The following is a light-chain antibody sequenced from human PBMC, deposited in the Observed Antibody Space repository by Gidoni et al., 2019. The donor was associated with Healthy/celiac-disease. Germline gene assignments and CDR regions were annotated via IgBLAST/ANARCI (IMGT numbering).Light chain of an antibody. CDR1: PSGSSSY. CDR2: GAS. CDR3: QQYGSSPSWT. J-gene: IGKJ1*01. Sequence: EIVLPQSPRTLSLSPGERATLSGRASPSGSSSYFAWYQQKPGQAPRLLIYGASSRATGIPDRCSGSGSGTDFTLTISRLEPEDFGVYYCQQYGSSPSWTFGQXTKVEIK. V-gene: IGKV3-20*01.